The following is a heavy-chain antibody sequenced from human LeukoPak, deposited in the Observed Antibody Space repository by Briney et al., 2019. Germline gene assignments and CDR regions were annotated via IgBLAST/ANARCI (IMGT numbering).Heavy chain of an antibody. J-gene: IGHJ5*02. D-gene: IGHD3-9*01. V-gene: IGHV1-69*06. Sequence: GASVKVSCKASGGTFSSYAISWVRQAPGQGLEWMGGIIPIFGTANYAQKFQGRVTITADKSTSTAYMELSSLRSEDTAVYYCARDKYDILTGSRYNWFDPWGQGTLVTVSS. CDR3: ARDKYDILTGSRYNWFDP. CDR1: GGTFSSYA. CDR2: IIPIFGTA.